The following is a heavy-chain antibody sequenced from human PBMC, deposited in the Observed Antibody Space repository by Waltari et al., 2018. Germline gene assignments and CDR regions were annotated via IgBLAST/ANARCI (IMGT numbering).Heavy chain of an antibody. Sequence: EVQLLESGGGLVQPGGSLTPSCTASGFTFRLDARNWVRQAPGKGLEWVSGISGSGDNTYYADSVRGRFTISRDNSENTVYLQMNSLRAEDTAVYYCARADFWSGYLFDFWGQGTLVTVSS. CDR2: ISGSGDNT. CDR3: ARADFWSGYLFDF. D-gene: IGHD3-3*01. CDR1: GFTFRLDA. V-gene: IGHV3-23*01. J-gene: IGHJ4*02.